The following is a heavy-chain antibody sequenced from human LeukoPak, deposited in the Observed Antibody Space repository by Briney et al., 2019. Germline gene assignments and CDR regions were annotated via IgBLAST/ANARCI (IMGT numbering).Heavy chain of an antibody. Sequence: PSETLSLTCTVSGGSIRSSYYYWGWIRQPPGKGLEWIGSIYDSGSTYYNPSLKSRVTISVDTSKNQFSLKLSSVTAADTAVYYCASGTGYSSGWYVAWWFDPWGQGTLVTVSS. J-gene: IGHJ5*02. CDR1: GGSIRSSYYY. CDR2: IYDSGST. CDR3: ASGTGYSSGWYVAWWFDP. V-gene: IGHV4-39*07. D-gene: IGHD6-19*01.